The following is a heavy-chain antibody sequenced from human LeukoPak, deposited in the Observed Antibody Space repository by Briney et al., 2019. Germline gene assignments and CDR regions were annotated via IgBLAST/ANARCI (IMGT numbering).Heavy chain of an antibody. Sequence: GASVTVSCKASGYTFTSYGISWVRQAPGQGLEWMGWISAYNGNTNYAQKLQGRVTMTTDTPTSTAYMELRSLRSDDTAVYYCARAGETIFGAPNWFDPWGQGTLVTVSS. CDR2: ISAYNGNT. CDR1: GYTFTSYG. D-gene: IGHD3-3*01. CDR3: ARAGETIFGAPNWFDP. V-gene: IGHV1-18*01. J-gene: IGHJ5*02.